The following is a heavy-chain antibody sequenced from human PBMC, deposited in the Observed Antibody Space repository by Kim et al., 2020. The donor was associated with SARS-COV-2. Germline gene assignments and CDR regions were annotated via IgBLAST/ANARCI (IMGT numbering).Heavy chain of an antibody. CDR2: IYYSGST. D-gene: IGHD2-21*02. J-gene: IGHJ3*02. V-gene: IGHV4-59*08. CDR1: GGSISSYY. Sequence: SETLSLTCTVSGGSISSYYWSWIRQPPGKGLEWIGYIYYSGSTNYNPSLKSRVTISVDTSKNQFSLKLSSVTAADTAVYYCARQMVGRAYCGGDCYPGHAFDIWGQGTMVTVSS. CDR3: ARQMVGRAYCGGDCYPGHAFDI.